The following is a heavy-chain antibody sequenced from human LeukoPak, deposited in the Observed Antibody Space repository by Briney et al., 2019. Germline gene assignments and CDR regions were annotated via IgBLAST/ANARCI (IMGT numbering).Heavy chain of an antibody. D-gene: IGHD3-3*01. Sequence: SETLSLTCAVYGGSFSGYYWSWTRQPPGKGLEWIGEINHSGSTNYNPSLKSRVTISVDTSKNQFSLKLSSVTAADTAVYYCARAQNYDFWSGSPRYYYMDVWGKGTTVTVSS. CDR2: INHSGST. V-gene: IGHV4-34*01. CDR3: ARAQNYDFWSGSPRYYYMDV. J-gene: IGHJ6*03. CDR1: GGSFSGYY.